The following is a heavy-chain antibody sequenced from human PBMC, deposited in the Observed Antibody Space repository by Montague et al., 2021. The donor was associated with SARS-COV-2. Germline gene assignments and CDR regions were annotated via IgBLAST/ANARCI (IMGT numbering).Heavy chain of an antibody. CDR3: VRGNRGVVILCHYHAMDV. D-gene: IGHD3-10*01. Sequence: SETLSLTCAVYGRSFSGYYWTWIRQPPGKGLEWIGDINHSGRTNYNPSLKSRVTISADTSKNQFSLKLSSVTAADTAVYFCVRGNRGVVILCHYHAMDVWGQGTTVTVSS. J-gene: IGHJ6*02. CDR1: GRSFSGYY. CDR2: INHSGRT. V-gene: IGHV4-34*01.